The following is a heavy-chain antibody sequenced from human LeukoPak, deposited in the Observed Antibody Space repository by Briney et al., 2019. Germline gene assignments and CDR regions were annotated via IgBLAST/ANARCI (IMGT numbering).Heavy chain of an antibody. CDR3: ARDATYYDFWSGYYTGLGSYFDY. CDR2: IIPIFGTA. CDR1: GYTLTELS. Sequence: SVKVSCKVSGYTLTELSMHWVRQAPGQGLEWMGGIIPIFGTANYAQKFQGRVTITADESTSTAYMELSSLRSEDTAVYYCARDATYYDFWSGYYTGLGSYFDYWGQGTLVTVSS. J-gene: IGHJ4*02. V-gene: IGHV1-69*13. D-gene: IGHD3-3*01.